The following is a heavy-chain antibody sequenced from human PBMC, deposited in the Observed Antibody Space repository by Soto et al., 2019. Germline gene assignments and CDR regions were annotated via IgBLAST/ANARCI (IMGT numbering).Heavy chain of an antibody. CDR2: MNPNSGNT. CDR1: GYTFTSYD. CDR3: ASSQGYCSGGSCYGSDAFDI. D-gene: IGHD2-15*01. V-gene: IGHV1-8*01. J-gene: IGHJ3*02. Sequence: ASVKVSCKASGYTFTSYDINWVRQATGQGHEWMGWMNPNSGNTGYAQKFQGRVTMTRNTSISTAYMELSSLRSEDTAVYYCASSQGYCSGGSCYGSDAFDIWGQGTMVTVSS.